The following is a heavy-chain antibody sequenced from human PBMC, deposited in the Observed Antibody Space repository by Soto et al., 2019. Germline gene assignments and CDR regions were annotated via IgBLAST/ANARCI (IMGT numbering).Heavy chain of an antibody. CDR2: ISGSGGST. J-gene: IGHJ4*02. V-gene: IGHV3-23*01. CDR3: AKDTGRIAAAGYFDY. Sequence: GGSLRLSCAASGFTFSSYAMGWVRQAPGKGLEWVSAISGSGGSTYYADSVKGRFTISRDNSKNTLYLQMNSLRAEDTAVYYCAKDTGRIAAAGYFDYWGQGTLVTVSS. CDR1: GFTFSSYA. D-gene: IGHD6-13*01.